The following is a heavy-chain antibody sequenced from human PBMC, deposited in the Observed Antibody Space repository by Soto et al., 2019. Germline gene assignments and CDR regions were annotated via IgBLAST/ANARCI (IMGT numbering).Heavy chain of an antibody. CDR1: WGSVSGGSYF. CDR2: VYYSGST. D-gene: IGHD6-25*01. CDR3: ARVYKQREPNVVAFDI. V-gene: IGHV4-61*01. J-gene: IGHJ3*02. Sequence: PSATLSLTSTGSWGSVSGGSYFWSWIRQPPGKGLEWIGYVYYSGSTNCNPSLKSRVTISVDTSKNQFSLKLSSVTAADTAVYYCARVYKQREPNVVAFDIWGQGTTVTVSS.